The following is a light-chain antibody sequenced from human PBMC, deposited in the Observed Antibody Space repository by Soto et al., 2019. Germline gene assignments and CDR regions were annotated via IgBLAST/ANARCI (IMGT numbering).Light chain of an antibody. CDR2: DAS. V-gene: IGKV1-5*01. Sequence: DIRMTQSPSTLPASVGDRVTITCRASQSISNWLAWYQQKPGKAPNLLIYDASSLQSGVPSRLSGSGFGTEFTLTISSLPPGDFATYYCQQYSSRSTFGQGTKVDIK. J-gene: IGKJ1*01. CDR3: QQYSSRST. CDR1: QSISNW.